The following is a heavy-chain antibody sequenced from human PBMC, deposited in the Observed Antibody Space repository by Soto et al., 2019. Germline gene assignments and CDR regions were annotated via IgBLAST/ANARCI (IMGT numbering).Heavy chain of an antibody. CDR2: IYWDDDK. V-gene: IGHV2-5*02. D-gene: IGHD3-22*01. CDR1: WFSLNTSGVG. Sequence: GSGPTLVNPTQTLTLTCTFSWFSLNTSGVGVGWIRQPPGKALEWLALIYWDDDKRYSPSLKSRLTITKDTSKNQVVLTMTNMDPVDTATYYCAHTHILHGYYYDSSGSVIKREYFQHWGQGTLVTVSS. J-gene: IGHJ1*01. CDR3: AHTHILHGYYYDSSGSVIKREYFQH.